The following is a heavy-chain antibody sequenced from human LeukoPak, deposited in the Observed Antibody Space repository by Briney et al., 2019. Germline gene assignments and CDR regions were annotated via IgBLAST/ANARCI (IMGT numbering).Heavy chain of an antibody. D-gene: IGHD3-22*01. CDR3: ARMGVSYYYDSSTYYPVAFDV. J-gene: IGHJ3*01. CDR2: IFHSGSI. V-gene: IGHV4-38-2*01. Sequence: PSETLSLTCAVSGYSISGGYYWGWIRPSPGKGLEWIATIFHSGSIYYNPSLKSRVTLSVDTSKNQFSLKLNSETAADTAVYYCARMGVSYYYDSSTYYPVAFDVWGQGTMVTVSS. CDR1: GYSISGGYY.